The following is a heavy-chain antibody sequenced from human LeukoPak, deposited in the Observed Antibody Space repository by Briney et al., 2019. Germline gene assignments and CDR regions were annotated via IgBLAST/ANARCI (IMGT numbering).Heavy chain of an antibody. V-gene: IGHV4-61*02. D-gene: IGHD3-3*01. CDR3: ARAITINFDY. CDR1: GGSISSGSYY. Sequence: SQTLSLTCTVSGGSISSGSYYWRWLRQPAGTGLEWIGRIYTSGSTNYNPSLKSRVTISVDTSKNQFSLKLSSVTAADTAVYYCARAITINFDYWGQGTLVTVSS. CDR2: IYTSGST. J-gene: IGHJ4*02.